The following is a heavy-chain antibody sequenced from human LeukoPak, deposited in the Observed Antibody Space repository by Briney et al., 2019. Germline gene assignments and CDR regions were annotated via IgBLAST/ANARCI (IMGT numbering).Heavy chain of an antibody. CDR1: GFSFTNYA. J-gene: IGHJ4*02. CDR2: MKGGGET. CDR3: TRAIWISPADAVC. V-gene: IGHV3-23*01. Sequence: PGGSLRLSCVASGFSFTNYAMSWVRQAPARGPEWLSSMKGGGETFYADSVKGRCTLSRDISRNTVYLQLNNLRVEDTAIYYCTRAIWISPADAVCWGQGTQVTVSS. D-gene: IGHD3-3*01.